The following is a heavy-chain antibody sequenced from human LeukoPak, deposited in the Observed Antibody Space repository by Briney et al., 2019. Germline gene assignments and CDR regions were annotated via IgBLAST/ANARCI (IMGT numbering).Heavy chain of an antibody. CDR2: ISSSSSTI. J-gene: IGHJ4*02. CDR3: ARDPDYYDSSGYYSNFNY. V-gene: IGHV3-48*04. Sequence: AGGSLRLSCAASGFTFSSYSMNWVRQAPGKGLEWVSYISSSSSTIYYADSVKGRFTISRDNAKNSLYLQMNSLRAEDTAVYYCARDPDYYDSSGYYSNFNYWGQGTLVTVSS. CDR1: GFTFSSYS. D-gene: IGHD3-22*01.